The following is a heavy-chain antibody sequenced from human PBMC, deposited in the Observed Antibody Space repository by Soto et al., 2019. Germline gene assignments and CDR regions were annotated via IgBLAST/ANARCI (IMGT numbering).Heavy chain of an antibody. J-gene: IGHJ5*02. D-gene: IGHD2-2*01. CDR1: GYTFTSYD. CDR3: ARLKQDFAVA. CDR2: MNPNSGNT. Sequence: QVQLVQSGAEVKKPGASVKVSCKASGYTFTSYDINWVRLATGQGLEWMGWMNPNSGNTAYAKKLQGRVTMTRSTSISTAYMEVSRLRSEDTAVYYCARLKQDFAVAWGQGTLVTVSS. V-gene: IGHV1-8*01.